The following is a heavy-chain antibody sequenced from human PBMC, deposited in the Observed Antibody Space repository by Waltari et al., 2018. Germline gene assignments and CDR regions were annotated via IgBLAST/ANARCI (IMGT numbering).Heavy chain of an antibody. CDR2: INHSGST. V-gene: IGHV4-34*01. CDR1: GGSFSGYY. CDR3: ARLASSPKLLGFVILGAFDI. D-gene: IGHD1-26*01. Sequence: QVQLQQWGAGLLKPSETLSLTCAVYGGSFSGYYWIWIRQPPGKGLEWIGEINHSGSTNYNPSLKSRVTISVDTSKNQFSLKLSSVTAADTAVYYCARLASSPKLLGFVILGAFDIWGQGTMVTVSS. J-gene: IGHJ3*02.